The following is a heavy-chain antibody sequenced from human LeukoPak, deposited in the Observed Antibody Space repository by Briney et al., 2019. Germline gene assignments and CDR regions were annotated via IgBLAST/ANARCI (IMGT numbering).Heavy chain of an antibody. CDR1: GYSFTSYW. Sequence: GESLKISCKGSGYSFTSYWISWVCQMPGKGLEWMGRIDPSDSYTNYSPSFQGHVTISADKSISTAYLQWSSLKASDTAMYYCARSAAIVVVPAASHWYFDLWGRGTLVTVSS. J-gene: IGHJ2*01. V-gene: IGHV5-10-1*01. D-gene: IGHD2-2*01. CDR2: IDPSDSYT. CDR3: ARSAAIVVVPAASHWYFDL.